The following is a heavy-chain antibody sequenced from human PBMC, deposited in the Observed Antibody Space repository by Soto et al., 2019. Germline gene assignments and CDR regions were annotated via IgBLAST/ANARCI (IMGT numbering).Heavy chain of an antibody. Sequence: GGSLRLSCAASGFTFSSYAMSWVRQAPGKGLEWVSAISGSGGSTYYADSVKGRFTISRDNSKNTLYLQMNSLRAEDTAVYYCAKELSVVRGVDDGFDYWGQGTLVTVSS. J-gene: IGHJ4*02. D-gene: IGHD3-10*01. CDR2: ISGSGGST. CDR1: GFTFSSYA. V-gene: IGHV3-23*01. CDR3: AKELSVVRGVDDGFDY.